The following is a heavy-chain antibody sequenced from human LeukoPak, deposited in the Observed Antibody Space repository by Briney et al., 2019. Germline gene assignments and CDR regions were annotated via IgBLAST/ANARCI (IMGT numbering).Heavy chain of an antibody. CDR2: IERGYST. J-gene: IGHJ4*03. V-gene: IGHV3-66*01. CDR1: GFNINYYY. Sequence: PGGSLTLSCAASGFNINYYYMTWVPQAPGKGLEWVSTIERGYSTLYAGSVKGRFTISRDNSKNTLYLQMNSLRAEDTAVYYCGRGGYDFDHWGPGTTVSVSS. CDR3: GRGGYDFDH. D-gene: IGHD3-22*01.